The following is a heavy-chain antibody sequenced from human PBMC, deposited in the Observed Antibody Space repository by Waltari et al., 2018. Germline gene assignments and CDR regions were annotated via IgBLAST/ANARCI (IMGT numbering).Heavy chain of an antibody. CDR3: TRSGTTTVAFDI. Sequence: EVQLVDSGGDLVQPGGSMKLPWAASGITFSDSSIHWVRQAPGKGLEWVGRIRSEANSYATAFAASVNGRFTIFRDDSKKTAYLQMNTLMSEDTALYYCTRSGTTTVAFDIWGQGTMVTVSS. CDR2: IRSEANSYAT. D-gene: IGHD1-1*01. J-gene: IGHJ3*02. V-gene: IGHV3-73*01. CDR1: GITFSDSS.